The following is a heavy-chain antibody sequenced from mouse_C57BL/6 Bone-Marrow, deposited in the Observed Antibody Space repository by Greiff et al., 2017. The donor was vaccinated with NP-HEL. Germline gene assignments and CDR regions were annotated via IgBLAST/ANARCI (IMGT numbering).Heavy chain of an antibody. J-gene: IGHJ3*01. D-gene: IGHD1-1*01. CDR1: GFSLSTFGMG. CDR3: ARIGPYYYGSSYPFAY. CDR2: IWWDDDK. Sequence: QVTLKESGPGILQPSQTLSLTCSFSGFSLSTFGMGVGWIRQPSGKGLEWLAHIWWDDDKYYNPALKSRLTISKDTSKHQVFLKIANVDTADTATYYCARIGPYYYGSSYPFAYWGQGTLVTVSA. V-gene: IGHV8-8*01.